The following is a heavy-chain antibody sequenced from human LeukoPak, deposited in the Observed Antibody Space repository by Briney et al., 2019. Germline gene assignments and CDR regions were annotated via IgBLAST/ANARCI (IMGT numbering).Heavy chain of an antibody. CDR3: ARVTAYDGSGYYKYYFDY. D-gene: IGHD3-22*01. CDR2: IYYSGST. CDR1: GGSISSSSYY. V-gene: IGHV4-39*01. J-gene: IGHJ4*02. Sequence: PSETLSLTCTVPGGSISSSSYYWGWIRQPPGKGLEWIGSIYYSGSTYYNPSLKSRVTISVDTSKNQFSLKLSSVTAADTAVYHCARVTAYDGSGYYKYYFDYWGQGTLVTVSS.